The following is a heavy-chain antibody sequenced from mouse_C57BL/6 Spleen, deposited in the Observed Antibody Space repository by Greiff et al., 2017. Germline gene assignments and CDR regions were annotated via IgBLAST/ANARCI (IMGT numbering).Heavy chain of an antibody. CDR3: ARWGLRQRAFAY. CDR2: IYPSDSET. V-gene: IGHV1-61*01. Sequence: QVQLKQPGAELVRPGSSVKLSCKASGYTFTSYWMDWVKQRPGQGLEWIGNIYPSDSETHYNQKFKDKATLTVDKSSSTAYMQLSSLTSEDSAVYCGARWGLRQRAFAYGGQGTLVTVSA. J-gene: IGHJ3*01. CDR1: GYTFTSYW. D-gene: IGHD2-4*01.